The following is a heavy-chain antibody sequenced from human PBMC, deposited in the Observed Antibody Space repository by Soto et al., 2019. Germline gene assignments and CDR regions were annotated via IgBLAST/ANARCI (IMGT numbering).Heavy chain of an antibody. CDR3: VRDPGVQAFYFAY. D-gene: IGHD3-10*01. CDR1: GYTFSNYG. CDR2: IWYDGSKT. J-gene: IGHJ4*02. V-gene: IGHV3-33*01. Sequence: GGSLRLSCTASGYTFSNYGMHWVRQVPGKGLGCVAVIWYDGSKTYYADSVKGRFTISRDISKSTLYLQMDSLRAEDTAVYYCVRDPGVQAFYFAYWGQGTRVTVSS.